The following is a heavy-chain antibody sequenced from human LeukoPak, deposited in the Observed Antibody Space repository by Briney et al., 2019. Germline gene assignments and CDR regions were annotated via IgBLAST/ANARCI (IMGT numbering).Heavy chain of an antibody. CDR2: INAGNGNT. CDR1: GYTFTSYA. D-gene: IGHD6-13*01. CDR3: ARASIAAAQGWFDP. J-gene: IGHJ5*02. V-gene: IGHV1-3*01. Sequence: GASVKVSCKASGYTFTSYAMHWVRQAPGQRLEWMGWINAGNGNTKYSQKFQGRVTITRDTSASTAYMELSSLRSEDTAVYYCARASIAAAQGWFDPWGQGTLVTVSS.